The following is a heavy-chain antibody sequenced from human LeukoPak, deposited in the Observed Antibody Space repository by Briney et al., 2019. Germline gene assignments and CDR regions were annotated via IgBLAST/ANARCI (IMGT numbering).Heavy chain of an antibody. V-gene: IGHV4-4*07. CDR2: LHASGGA. CDR1: GDSFSSYF. J-gene: IGHJ6*03. Sequence: SETLSLTCNVSGDSFSSYFWSWIRQPAGKGLEWIGRLHASGGANYNPSLKSRVTISLDTSKNQFSLKLMSVTAADSAVYYCAKDTTGPPTDYYYYMDVWGKGTTVTVSS. CDR3: AKDTTGPPTDYYYYMDV. D-gene: IGHD2-8*02.